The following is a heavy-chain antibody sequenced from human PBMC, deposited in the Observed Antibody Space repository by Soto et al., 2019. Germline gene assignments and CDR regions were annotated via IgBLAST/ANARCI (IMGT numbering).Heavy chain of an antibody. V-gene: IGHV4-34*01. CDR1: GGSFSGYY. D-gene: IGHD2-2*01. Sequence: TSETLSLTCAVYGGSFSGYYWSWIRQPPGKGLEWIGEINHSGSTNYNPSLKSRVTISVDTSKNQFSLKLSSVTAADTAVYYCARGRVVVPAAMFGRWSYYYYMDVWGKGTTVTVSS. J-gene: IGHJ6*03. CDR2: INHSGST. CDR3: ARGRVVVPAAMFGRWSYYYYMDV.